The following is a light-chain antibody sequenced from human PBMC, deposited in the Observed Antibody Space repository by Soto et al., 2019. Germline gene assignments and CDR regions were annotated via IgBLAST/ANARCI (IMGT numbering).Light chain of an antibody. J-gene: IGLJ1*01. Sequence: QAVVTQEPSLTVSPGGTVTLPCASSTGAVTSGYYPNWFQQKPGQAPRALIYSTSNQHSWTPARFSGSLLGGTAALTLSGVQPEDEAEYYCLLYYGGADYVFGTGTKVTVL. CDR1: TGAVTSGYY. V-gene: IGLV7-43*01. CDR2: STS. CDR3: LLYYGGADYV.